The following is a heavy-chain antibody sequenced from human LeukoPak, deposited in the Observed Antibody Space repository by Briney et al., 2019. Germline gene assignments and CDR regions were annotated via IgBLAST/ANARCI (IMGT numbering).Heavy chain of an antibody. V-gene: IGHV1-8*01. CDR1: GYTFTSYD. CDR3: ATAQLAAGTSGGGIDY. CDR2: MNPNSGNT. J-gene: IGHJ4*02. Sequence: ASVKVSCKASGYTFTSYDINWVRQATGQGLEWMGWMNPNSGNTGYAQKFQGRVTMTRNTSISTAYMELSSLGSEDTAVYYCATAQLAAGTSGGGIDYWGQGTLVTVSS. D-gene: IGHD6-13*01.